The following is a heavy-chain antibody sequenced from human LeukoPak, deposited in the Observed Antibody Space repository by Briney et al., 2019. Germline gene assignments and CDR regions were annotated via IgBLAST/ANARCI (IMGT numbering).Heavy chain of an antibody. CDR2: IIPIFGTA. CDR1: GGTFSSYA. J-gene: IGHJ4*02. D-gene: IGHD5-12*01. V-gene: IGHV1-69*06. CDR3: ARKSGYDQYFDY. Sequence: ASVKVSCKASGGTFSSYAISWVRQAPGQGLEWMGGIIPIFGTANYAQKFQGRVTITPDKSTSTAYMELSSLRSEDTALYYCARKSGYDQYFDYWGQGTLVTVSS.